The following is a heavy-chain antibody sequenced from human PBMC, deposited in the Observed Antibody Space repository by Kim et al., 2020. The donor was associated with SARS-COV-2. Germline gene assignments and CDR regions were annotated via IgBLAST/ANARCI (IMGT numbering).Heavy chain of an antibody. Sequence: SPSFQDQVTISADKSISTAYLQWSSLKASDTAMYYCARNIESYYYYHGMDVWGQGTTVTVSS. V-gene: IGHV5-51*01. J-gene: IGHJ6*02. CDR3: ARNIESYYYYHGMDV.